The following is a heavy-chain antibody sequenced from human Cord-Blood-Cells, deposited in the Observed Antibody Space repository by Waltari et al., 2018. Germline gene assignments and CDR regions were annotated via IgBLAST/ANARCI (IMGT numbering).Heavy chain of an antibody. CDR1: GYTFTSSA. CDR2: IVVGSGNT. CDR3: AAPSLGTLYYYYMDV. V-gene: IGHV1-58*01. Sequence: QMQLVQSGPEVKKLGTSVKVSCKASGYTFTSSAVQRVRQARGQRLEWIGWIVVGSGNTNYAQKFQERVTITRDMSTSTAYMELSSLRSEDTAVYYCAAPSLGTLYYYYMDVWGKGTTVTVSS. D-gene: IGHD3-10*01. J-gene: IGHJ6*03.